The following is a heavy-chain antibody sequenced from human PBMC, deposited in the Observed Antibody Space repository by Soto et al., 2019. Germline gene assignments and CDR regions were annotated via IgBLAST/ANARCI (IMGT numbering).Heavy chain of an antibody. J-gene: IGHJ3*02. Sequence: GESLKISCKGSGYSFTNYWIGWVRQMPGKGLEWMGIIYPGDSDTRYNPSFQGQVTISVDKSISTAYLQWSSLKASDTAMYYCARRYSNYVVYAFDIWGQGTMVTVSS. V-gene: IGHV5-51*01. CDR3: ARRYSNYVVYAFDI. CDR2: IYPGDSDT. CDR1: GYSFTNYW. D-gene: IGHD4-4*01.